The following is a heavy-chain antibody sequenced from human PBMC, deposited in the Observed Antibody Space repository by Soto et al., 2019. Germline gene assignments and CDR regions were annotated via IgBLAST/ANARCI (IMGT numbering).Heavy chain of an antibody. D-gene: IGHD2-15*01. V-gene: IGHV3-53*01. CDR1: GFTVSSNY. CDR2: IYSGGST. J-gene: IGHJ6*02. CDR3: ARNPMGSGCSGGSCPPRGYYYYYGMDF. Sequence: EVQLVESGGGLIQPGGSLRLSCAASGFTVSSNYMSWVRQAPGKGLEWVSVIYSGGSTYYADSVKGRFTISRDNSKNTLYLQMNSLRAEDTAVYYCARNPMGSGCSGGSCPPRGYYYYYGMDFWGQGTTVTVSS.